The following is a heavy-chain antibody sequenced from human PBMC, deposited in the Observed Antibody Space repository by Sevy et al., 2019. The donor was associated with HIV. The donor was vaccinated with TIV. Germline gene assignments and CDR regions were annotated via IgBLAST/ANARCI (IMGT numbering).Heavy chain of an antibody. D-gene: IGHD6-13*01. J-gene: IGHJ4*02. CDR1: GFTISSNY. Sequence: GGSLRLSCAASGFTISSNYMSWVRQAPGKGLEWVSVIYSGGSTYYADSVKGRFKISRDNSKNTLYLQMNSLRAEDTAVYYCATGRYSSSLYLDYWGQGTLVTVSS. V-gene: IGHV3-53*01. CDR3: ATGRYSSSLYLDY. CDR2: IYSGGST.